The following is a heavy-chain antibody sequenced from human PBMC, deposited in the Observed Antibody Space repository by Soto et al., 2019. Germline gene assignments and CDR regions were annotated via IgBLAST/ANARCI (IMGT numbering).Heavy chain of an antibody. CDR2: ISYDGSNK. CDR1: GFTFSSYG. D-gene: IGHD6-19*01. J-gene: IGHJ4*02. Sequence: GGSLRLSCAASGFTFSSYGMHWVRQAPGKGLEWVAVISYDGSNKYYADSVKGRFTISRDNSKNTLYLQMNSLRAEDTAVYYCAKDSLLGYSSGWYYFDYWGQGTLVTVSS. V-gene: IGHV3-30*18. CDR3: AKDSLLGYSSGWYYFDY.